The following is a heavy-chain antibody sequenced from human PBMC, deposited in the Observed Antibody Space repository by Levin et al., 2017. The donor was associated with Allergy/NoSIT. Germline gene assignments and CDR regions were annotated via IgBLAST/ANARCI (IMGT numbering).Heavy chain of an antibody. CDR2: INPNSGGT. Sequence: AASVKVSCKASGYTFTGYYMHWVRQAPGQGLEWMGRINPNSGGTNYAQKFQGRVTMTRDTSISTAYMELSRLRSDDTAVYYCARAPSLEAGPFDYWGQGTLVTVSS. CDR3: ARAPSLEAGPFDY. D-gene: IGHD6-19*01. J-gene: IGHJ4*02. CDR1: GYTFTGYY. V-gene: IGHV1-2*06.